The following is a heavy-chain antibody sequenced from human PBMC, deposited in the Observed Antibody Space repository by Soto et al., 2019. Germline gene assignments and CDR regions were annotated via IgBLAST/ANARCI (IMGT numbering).Heavy chain of an antibody. CDR2: ISSSSSYT. Sequence: GLSLRLSCAASGFTFSSYGMHWVRQAPGKGLEWVSYISSSSSYTNYADSVKGRFTISRDNAKNSLYLQMNSLRAEDTAVYYCARNYYDSGGGFDYWGQGTLVTVSS. V-gene: IGHV3-21*05. CDR1: GFTFSSYG. D-gene: IGHD3-22*01. J-gene: IGHJ4*02. CDR3: ARNYYDSGGGFDY.